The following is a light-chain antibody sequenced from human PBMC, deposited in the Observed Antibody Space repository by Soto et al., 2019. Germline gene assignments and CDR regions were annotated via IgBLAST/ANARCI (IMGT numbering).Light chain of an antibody. CDR2: DTS. CDR1: QGIGDT. V-gene: IGKV3-15*01. CDR3: QPYNNWPLT. Sequence: VMRQSPATLSVSTGEGATLSCRASQGIGDTLAWYQHKPGQTPNLLIYDTSTRATGVPTRFSGSRSGAEFTLTINCLQSEDFAGYYCQPYNNWPLTFGGGTKVDIK. J-gene: IGKJ4*01.